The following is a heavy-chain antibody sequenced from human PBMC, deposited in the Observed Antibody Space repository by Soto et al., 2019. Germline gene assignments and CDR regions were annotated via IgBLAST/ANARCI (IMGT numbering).Heavy chain of an antibody. J-gene: IGHJ5*02. CDR2: ISAYNGNT. CDR3: ARYMRDGVLEWFAWLDP. D-gene: IGHD3-3*01. V-gene: IGHV1-18*01. Sequence: ASVKVSCKASGYTFSGYGISWVRQAPGQGLEWMGWISAYNGNTNYAQKLQGRVTMTTDTSTSTAYMELRSLRSDDTAVYYCARYMRDGVLEWFAWLDPWGQGTLDTVSS. CDR1: GYTFSGYG.